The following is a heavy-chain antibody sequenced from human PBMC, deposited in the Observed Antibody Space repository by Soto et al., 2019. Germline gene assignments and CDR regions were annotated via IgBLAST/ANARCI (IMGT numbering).Heavy chain of an antibody. J-gene: IGHJ6*02. CDR3: ARTDRDFYGLDV. V-gene: IGHV3-13*05. CDR2: ISAAGDP. Sequence: EVQLVEPGGGLVQPGGSLRLSCEASGFTFRNYDMHWVRQGTGKGLGWVSGISAAGDPDYADSVEGRFTISRENAQNSFFLQMNSLRVGDTAVYYCARTDRDFYGLDVWGQGTTVIVSS. CDR1: GFTFRNYD.